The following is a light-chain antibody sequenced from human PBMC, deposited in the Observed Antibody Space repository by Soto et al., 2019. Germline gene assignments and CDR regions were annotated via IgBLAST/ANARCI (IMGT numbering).Light chain of an antibody. J-gene: IGKJ3*01. Sequence: EIVLTQSPGTLSLSPGERATFSCRASQSVSSRFLAWYQQKPGQAPRLLIYAASSRATGIPDRFSGSGSGTDFTLTISRLEPEDFAVYYCHYYDDSPPFPFGPGTKVDIK. CDR1: QSVSSRF. CDR3: HYYDDSPPFP. V-gene: IGKV3-20*01. CDR2: AAS.